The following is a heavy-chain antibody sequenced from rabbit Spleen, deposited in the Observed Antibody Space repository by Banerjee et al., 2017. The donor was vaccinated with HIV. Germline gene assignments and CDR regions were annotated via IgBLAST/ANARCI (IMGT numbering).Heavy chain of an antibody. D-gene: IGHD1-1*01. CDR3: VRGASSSGYYSL. CDR1: GFTIRSYG. CDR2: IDPVFGSP. V-gene: IGHV1S21*01. J-gene: IGHJ4*01. Sequence: EQLVESGGGLVQPGGSLKLSCKASGFTIRSYGVSWVRQAPGKGLEWIGLIDPVFGSPYYATWVNGRFTISSHNAQNTLYLQLSTLTAADTATYFCVRGASSSGYYSLWGPGTLVTVS.